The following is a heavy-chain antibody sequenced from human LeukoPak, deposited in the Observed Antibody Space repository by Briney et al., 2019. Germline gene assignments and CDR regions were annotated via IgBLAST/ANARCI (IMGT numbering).Heavy chain of an antibody. J-gene: IGHJ5*02. D-gene: IGHD3-9*01. V-gene: IGHV3-33*01. Sequence: GGSLRLSCAASGFTFSSYGMHWVRQAPGKGLEWVAVIWYDGSNKYYADSVKGRFTISRDNSKNTLYLQMNSLRAEDTAVYYCARDLLPYDTFNWFDPWGQGTLVTVSS. CDR1: GFTFSSYG. CDR3: ARDLLPYDTFNWFDP. CDR2: IWYDGSNK.